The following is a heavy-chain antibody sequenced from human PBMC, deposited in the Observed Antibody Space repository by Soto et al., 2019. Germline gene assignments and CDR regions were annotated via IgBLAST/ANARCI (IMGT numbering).Heavy chain of an antibody. D-gene: IGHD3-3*01. Sequence: QLQLQESGSGRVKPSQTLSLTCAVSGGSISSGGYSWSWIRQPPGKGLEWIGYIYHSGSTYYNPSLTSRVSISVVRSKNQFSLKLSSVTAADTAVYYCARLLEMHDDFDIWGQGTMVTVSS. CDR3: ARLLEMHDDFDI. CDR1: GGSISSGGYS. J-gene: IGHJ3*02. CDR2: IYHSGST. V-gene: IGHV4-30-2*01.